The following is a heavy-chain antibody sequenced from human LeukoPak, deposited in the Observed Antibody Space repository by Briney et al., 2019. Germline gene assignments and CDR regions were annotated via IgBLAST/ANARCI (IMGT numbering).Heavy chain of an antibody. CDR2: IIPIFGTA. Sequence: SVKVSCKASGGTFSSYAISWVRQAPGQGLEWMGGIIPIFGTANYAQKFQGRVTITADESTSTAYMELSSLRSEDTAVYYCARVTEVRGVIPYYYCYYMDVWGKGTTVTISS. CDR3: ARVTEVRGVIPYYYCYYMDV. V-gene: IGHV1-69*13. J-gene: IGHJ6*03. CDR1: GGTFSSYA. D-gene: IGHD3-10*01.